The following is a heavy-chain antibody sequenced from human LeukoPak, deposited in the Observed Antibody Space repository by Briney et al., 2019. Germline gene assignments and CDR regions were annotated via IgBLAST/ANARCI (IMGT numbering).Heavy chain of an antibody. V-gene: IGHV1-8*01. Sequence: VASVKVSCKASGYTFTSYDINLVRQATGQGLEWMGWMNPTSGNTGYAQKFQGRVTMTRDTSISTAYMELSSLRSEDTAVYYCARLPYNWNDSRHFYYMDLWGKGTTVTVSS. D-gene: IGHD1-20*01. CDR3: ARLPYNWNDSRHFYYMDL. CDR2: MNPTSGNT. J-gene: IGHJ6*03. CDR1: GYTFTSYD.